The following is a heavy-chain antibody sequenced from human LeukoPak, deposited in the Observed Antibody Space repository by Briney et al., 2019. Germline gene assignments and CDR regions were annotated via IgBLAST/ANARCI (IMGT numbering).Heavy chain of an antibody. J-gene: IGHJ3*02. CDR1: GFTVSSNY. Sequence: PGGSLRLSCAASGFTVSSNYMSWVRQAPGKGLEWVSVIYSGGSTDYADSVKGRFTISRDNAKNSLYLQMNSLRAEDTAVYCCARSGAFDIWGQGTMVTVSS. CDR3: ARSGAFDI. V-gene: IGHV3-66*01. CDR2: IYSGGST.